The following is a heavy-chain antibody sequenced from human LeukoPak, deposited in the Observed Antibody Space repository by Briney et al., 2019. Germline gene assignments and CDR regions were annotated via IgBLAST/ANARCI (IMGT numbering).Heavy chain of an antibody. CDR1: GFTFDDYA. CDR2: ISWNSGSI. Sequence: GRSLRLSCAASGFTFDDYAMHWVRQAPGKGLEWVSGISWNSGSIGYADSVKGRFTISRDNAKNPLYLQMNSLRAEDTALYYCAKEITYYYGSGSSTFDYWGQGTLVTVSS. J-gene: IGHJ4*02. D-gene: IGHD3-10*01. V-gene: IGHV3-9*01. CDR3: AKEITYYYGSGSSTFDY.